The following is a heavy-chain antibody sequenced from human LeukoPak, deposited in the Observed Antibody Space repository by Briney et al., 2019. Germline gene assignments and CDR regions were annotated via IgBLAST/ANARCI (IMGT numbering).Heavy chain of an antibody. Sequence: QPGGSLRLSCAASGFTFSSYAMSWVRQAPGKGLEWVSAISGSGGRTYYADSVKGRFTISRDNSKNSLYLQMNSLRTEDTALYYCAKGTLRWFYYFDYWGQGTLVTVSS. CDR3: AKGTLRWFYYFDY. CDR2: ISGSGGRT. J-gene: IGHJ4*02. CDR1: GFTFSSYA. D-gene: IGHD4-23*01. V-gene: IGHV3-23*01.